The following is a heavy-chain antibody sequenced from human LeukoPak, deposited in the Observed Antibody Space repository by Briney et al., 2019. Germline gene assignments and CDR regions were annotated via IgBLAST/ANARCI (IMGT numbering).Heavy chain of an antibody. Sequence: PGGSLRLSCGASGFTFSTYSMNWVRQAPGKGLEWVSYISSGTSAIYYADSVKGRFTISRDNAKNSLYLQMNSLRDEDTAVYYCARRGRSGSICYTYFDYWGQGTLVTVSS. J-gene: IGHJ4*02. CDR2: ISSGTSAI. D-gene: IGHD2-2*01. CDR1: GFTFSTYS. CDR3: ARRGRSGSICYTYFDY. V-gene: IGHV3-48*02.